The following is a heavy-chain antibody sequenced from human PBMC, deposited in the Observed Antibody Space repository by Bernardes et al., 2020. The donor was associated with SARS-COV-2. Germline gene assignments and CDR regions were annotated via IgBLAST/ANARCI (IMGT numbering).Heavy chain of an antibody. CDR2: ISLNSGSI. J-gene: IGHJ4*02. CDR1: GFTLDDWA. V-gene: IGHV3-9*01. Sequence: YLSPPCAASGFTLDDWAMHWDRPAPGKGLERVSGISLNSGSICYADSVKGRFTISRDNAKNSLYLQMNSLRAEDTALYYCAKDISSGWHQQGVDYWGQGTLVTVSS. D-gene: IGHD6-19*01. CDR3: AKDISSGWHQQGVDY.